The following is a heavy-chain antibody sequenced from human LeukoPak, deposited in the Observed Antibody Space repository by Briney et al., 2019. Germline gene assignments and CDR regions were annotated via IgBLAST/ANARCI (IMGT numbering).Heavy chain of an antibody. CDR1: GFTFSSYD. Sequence: GGSLRLSCAASGFTFSSYDMSWVRQAPGKGPEWVSTTSGSGGSTYYADSAKGRFTISRDNSKNTLYLQMNSLRAEDTAVYYCAKRDSSGYYPYYFDYWGQGTLVTVSS. V-gene: IGHV3-23*01. D-gene: IGHD3-22*01. J-gene: IGHJ4*02. CDR2: TSGSGGST. CDR3: AKRDSSGYYPYYFDY.